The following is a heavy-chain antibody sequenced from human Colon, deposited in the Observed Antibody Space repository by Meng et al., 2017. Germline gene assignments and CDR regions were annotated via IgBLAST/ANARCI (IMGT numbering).Heavy chain of an antibody. D-gene: IGHD4-17*01. Sequence: QVHLHESGPGLVRPSDDPPLVCTFSGGSIKSGGYHWSWVRQHPGKGLEYIGFMSDSGTTDYNPSLRSRVSISEIGSSKNQFSLTLRSVTAADTATYFCARDTLYGTDYWGQGVLVTVSS. J-gene: IGHJ4*02. CDR3: ARDTLYGTDY. CDR1: GGSIKSGGYH. CDR2: MSDSGTT. V-gene: IGHV4-31*03.